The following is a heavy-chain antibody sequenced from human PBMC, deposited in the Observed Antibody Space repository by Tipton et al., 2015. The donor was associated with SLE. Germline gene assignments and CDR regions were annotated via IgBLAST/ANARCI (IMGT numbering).Heavy chain of an antibody. Sequence: QVQLVQSGAEVKKPGASVKVSCKTSGYTFTGYYVHWVRQAPGQGLEWLGRINPHSGATNYAQNFQGRVTMTRDTSITTAFMELNNLRSGDTALYFCAQYTTTWSDSWGQGTLVTVSS. CDR2: INPHSGAT. J-gene: IGHJ5*01. D-gene: IGHD1-1*01. CDR3: AQYTTTWSDS. CDR1: GYTFTGYY. V-gene: IGHV1-2*06.